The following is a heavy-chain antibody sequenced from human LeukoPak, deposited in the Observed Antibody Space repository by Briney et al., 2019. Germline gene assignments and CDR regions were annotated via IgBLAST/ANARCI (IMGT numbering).Heavy chain of an antibody. CDR2: INSDGSST. D-gene: IGHD6-13*01. V-gene: IGHV3-74*01. Sequence: GGSLRLSCAASGFTFSSYWMHWVRQAPGKGLVWVSRINSDGSSTSYADSVKGRFTISRDNSKNTLYLHMNSLRAEDTAVFYCAKPTSSWRPPDFWGQGTLVTVSS. CDR3: AKPTSSWRPPDF. CDR1: GFTFSSYW. J-gene: IGHJ4*02.